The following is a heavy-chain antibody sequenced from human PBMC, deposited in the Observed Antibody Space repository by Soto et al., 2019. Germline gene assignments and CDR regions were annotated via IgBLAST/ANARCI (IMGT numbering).Heavy chain of an antibody. Sequence: QVQLQESGPGLVKPSGTRSLTCAVSGASFSSSNWWSWFRRPPGRGREWIGEIYHSGSTNYNPSLKSRVTISVDKSKNQFSLKLSSATAADTAVYYCARDSGSSGWYVSEFDYWGQGTLVTVSS. D-gene: IGHD6-19*01. CDR3: ARDSGSSGWYVSEFDY. V-gene: IGHV4-4*02. J-gene: IGHJ4*02. CDR1: GASFSSSNW. CDR2: IYHSGST.